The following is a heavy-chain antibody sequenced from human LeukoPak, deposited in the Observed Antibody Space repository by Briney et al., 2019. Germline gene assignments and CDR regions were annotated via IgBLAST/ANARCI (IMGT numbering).Heavy chain of an antibody. V-gene: IGHV4-38-2*02. CDR1: DYSIISDYY. CDR2: IYHSGST. J-gene: IGHJ5*02. D-gene: IGHD3-10*01. Sequence: SETLSLTCGVSDYSIISDYYWGWIRKPPGKGLEWIGSIYHSGSTYYNPSLKSRVTISVDTSKNQFSLKLTSVTAADTAVYYCAREGTSGTNWFDPWGQGTLVTVSS. CDR3: AREGTSGTNWFDP.